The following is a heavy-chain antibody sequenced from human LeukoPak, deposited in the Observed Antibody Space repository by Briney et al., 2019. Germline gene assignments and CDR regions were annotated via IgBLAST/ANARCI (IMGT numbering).Heavy chain of an antibody. Sequence: GGSLRLSCAASGFTFSSYAMHWVRQAPGKGLEGVAVISYDGSNKYYADSVKGRFTISRDNSKNSLYLQMNSLRAEDTAVYYCARDRGVPAAISMDVWGKGTTVTVSS. D-gene: IGHD2-2*01. CDR1: GFTFSSYA. J-gene: IGHJ6*03. CDR2: ISYDGSNK. CDR3: ARDRGVPAAISMDV. V-gene: IGHV3-30-3*01.